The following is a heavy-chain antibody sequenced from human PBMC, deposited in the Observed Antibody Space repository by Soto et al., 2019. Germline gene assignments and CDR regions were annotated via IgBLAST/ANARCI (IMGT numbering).Heavy chain of an antibody. V-gene: IGHV4-59*01. CDR2: IFYTGST. CDR1: GGSIHDYY. CDR3: ARVNRGAVAH. Sequence: QVQLQESGPGLVKPSQTLSLTCTVSGGSIHDYYWVWIRQPPGKGLEWIGSIFYTGSTDYNPSLKSRVTLSLATPKTQFSLNLSSVTAADTAVYYCARVNRGAVAHWGQGALVTVSS. J-gene: IGHJ4*02.